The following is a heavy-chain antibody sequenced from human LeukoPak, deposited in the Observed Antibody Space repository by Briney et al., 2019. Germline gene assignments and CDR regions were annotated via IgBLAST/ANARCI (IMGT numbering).Heavy chain of an antibody. CDR2: IYTSGST. CDR3: ARDSLLPSAMGYYYMDV. J-gene: IGHJ6*03. CDR1: GGSISSGSYY. D-gene: IGHD2-2*01. Sequence: SETLSLTCTVSGGSISSGSYYWSWIRQPAGKGLEWIGRIYTSGSTNHNPSLKSRVTISVDTYKNQFSLKLSSVTAADTALYYCARDSLLPSAMGYYYMDVWGKGTTVTVSS. V-gene: IGHV4-61*02.